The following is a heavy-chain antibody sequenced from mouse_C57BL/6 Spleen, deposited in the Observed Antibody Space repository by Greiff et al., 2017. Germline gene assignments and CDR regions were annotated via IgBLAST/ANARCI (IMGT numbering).Heavy chain of an antibody. CDR3: ARGRLLDPMDY. CDR1: GYAFTNYL. Sequence: QVQLQQSGAELVRPGTSVKVSCKASGYAFTNYLIEWVKQRPGQGLEWIGVINPGSGGTNYNEKFKGKATLTADKSSSTAYMQLSSLTSEDSAVYFCARGRLLDPMDYWGQGTSVTVSS. V-gene: IGHV1-54*01. D-gene: IGHD3-2*02. CDR2: INPGSGGT. J-gene: IGHJ4*01.